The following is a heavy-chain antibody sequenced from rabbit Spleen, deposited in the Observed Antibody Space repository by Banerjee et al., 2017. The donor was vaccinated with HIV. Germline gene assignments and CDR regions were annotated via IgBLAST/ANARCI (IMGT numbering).Heavy chain of an antibody. D-gene: IGHD2-1*01. J-gene: IGHJ4*01. CDR1: GVSFSSNHY. CDR2: IDAGSSGFT. CDR3: ARYDNSIGDLDL. Sequence: QEQLEESGGGLVKPGASLTLTCTASGVSFSSNHYMCWVRQAPGKGLERIACIDAGSSGFTYVASWAKGRFACSKASSTTVTLQMNSLTAADTASYFWARYDNSIGDLDLWGPETLVTV. V-gene: IGHV1S45*01.